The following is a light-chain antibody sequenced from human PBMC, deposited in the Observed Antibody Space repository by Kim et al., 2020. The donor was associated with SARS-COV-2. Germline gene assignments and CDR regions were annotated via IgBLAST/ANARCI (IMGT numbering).Light chain of an antibody. CDR2: DNT. CDR1: IGAGFD. CDR3: QSYDSSLSALYV. J-gene: IGLJ1*01. V-gene: IGLV1-40*01. Sequence: PGQGVTVSCPWNIGAGFDVHWYQQFPGAAPKLLIHDNTNRPPGVPDRFSGSKSGTSASLAITGLQAEDEADYYCQSYDSSLSALYVFGTGTKVTVL.